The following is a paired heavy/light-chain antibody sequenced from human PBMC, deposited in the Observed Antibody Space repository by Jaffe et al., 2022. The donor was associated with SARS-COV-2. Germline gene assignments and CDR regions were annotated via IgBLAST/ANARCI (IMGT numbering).Heavy chain of an antibody. V-gene: IGHV3-23*01. Sequence: EVQLLESGGALVQPGGSLRLSCAASGFTFSSYAMTWVRQAPGKGLEWVSGISDSGGGTDYADSVKGRFTISRDNSKNTLYLQMDSLRADDTAVYYCAKVHLTGASGTQAHFYYWGQGTLVTVSS. D-gene: IGHD3-9*01. CDR1: GFTFSSYA. J-gene: IGHJ4*02. CDR2: ISDSGGGT. CDR3: AKVHLTGASGTQAHFYY.
Light chain of an antibody. CDR1: NSNIENNY. J-gene: IGLJ3*02. V-gene: IGLV1-51*02. CDR2: ENN. Sequence: QSVLTQPPSVSAAPGQKVTISCSGSNSNIENNYVSWYQQLPGTAPKLLMYENNKRPSGIPDRFSGSKSVTSATLGITGLQTGDEADYYCGTWDDNLGAWVFGGGTKLTVL. CDR3: GTWDDNLGAWV.